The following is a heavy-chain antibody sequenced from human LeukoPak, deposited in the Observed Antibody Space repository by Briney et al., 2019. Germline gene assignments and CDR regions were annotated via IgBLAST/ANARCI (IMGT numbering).Heavy chain of an antibody. Sequence: GESLKISCKGSGYTFTTYWIGWVLQMPGKGLEWMGIIYPGDSDTRYSPSFQGQVTISADKSISTAYLQWSSLKASGTAMYYCARRGHRQAADNAFDIWGQGTMVTVSS. V-gene: IGHV5-51*01. CDR3: ARRGHRQAADNAFDI. D-gene: IGHD6-13*01. CDR1: GYTFTTYW. J-gene: IGHJ3*02. CDR2: IYPGDSDT.